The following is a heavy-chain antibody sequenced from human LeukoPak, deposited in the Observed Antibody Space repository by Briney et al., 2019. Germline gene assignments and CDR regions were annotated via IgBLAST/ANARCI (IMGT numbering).Heavy chain of an antibody. CDR1: GFTFSSYG. Sequence: PGGSLRLSCAASGFTFSSYGMHWVRQAPGKGLEWVAVIWFDASNKYYADSVMGRFTISRDNSKNTLYLQMNSLRVEDTAVYYCARDRAVSYFDYWGQGTLVTVSS. J-gene: IGHJ4*02. V-gene: IGHV3-33*01. CDR2: IWFDASNK. D-gene: IGHD6-19*01. CDR3: ARDRAVSYFDY.